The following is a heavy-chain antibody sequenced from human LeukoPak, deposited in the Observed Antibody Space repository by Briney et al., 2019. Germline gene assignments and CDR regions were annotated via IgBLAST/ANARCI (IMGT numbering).Heavy chain of an antibody. J-gene: IGHJ4*02. CDR3: ARYSTVTNLDY. CDR1: GYTFTGFY. D-gene: IGHD4-17*01. Sequence: ASVKVSCKASGYTFTGFYMHWVRQAPGQGLEWMGWIDPNSGGTNYAQKFQGRVTMTRDTSITTAYMELSRLRSDDTAVYYCARYSTVTNLDYWGQGTLVTVSS. V-gene: IGHV1-2*02. CDR2: IDPNSGGT.